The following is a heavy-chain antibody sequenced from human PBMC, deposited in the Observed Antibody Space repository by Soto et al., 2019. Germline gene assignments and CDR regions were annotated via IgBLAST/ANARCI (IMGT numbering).Heavy chain of an antibody. CDR2: IYYSGST. CDR3: AHIAVAPYWYFDL. D-gene: IGHD6-19*01. CDR1: GGSISSYY. Sequence: QVQLQESGPGLVKPSETLSLTCTVSGGSISSYYWSWIRQPPGKGLEWIGYIYYSGSTNYNPSLKSRVTLSVDTSKNQFSLKLSSVTAADTAVYYCAHIAVAPYWYFDLWGRGTLVTVSS. J-gene: IGHJ2*01. V-gene: IGHV4-59*01.